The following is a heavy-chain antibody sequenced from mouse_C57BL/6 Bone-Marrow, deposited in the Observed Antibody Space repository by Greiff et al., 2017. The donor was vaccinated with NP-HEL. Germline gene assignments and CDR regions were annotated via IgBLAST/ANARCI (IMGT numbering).Heavy chain of an antibody. J-gene: IGHJ1*03. D-gene: IGHD1-1*01. CDR1: GFSLTSYG. CDR3: AKNRMITTVDWYFDV. Sequence: VQLQQSGPGLVQPSQSLSITCTVSGFSLTSYGVHWVRQSPGKGLEWLGVIWRGGSTDYNAAFMSRLSITKDNSKSQVFFKMNSLQADDTAIYYCAKNRMITTVDWYFDVWGTGTTVTVSS. V-gene: IGHV2-5*01. CDR2: IWRGGST.